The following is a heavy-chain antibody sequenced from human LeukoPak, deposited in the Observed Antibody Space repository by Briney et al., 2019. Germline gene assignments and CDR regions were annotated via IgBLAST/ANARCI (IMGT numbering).Heavy chain of an antibody. Sequence: GGSLRLSWPPSGFTPGDYSMSWVRQAPGKGLEWVGFIRSKAYGGTTEYAASVKGRFTISSDDSKSIAYLQMNSLKTEDTAVYYCTRVGSYTAGGTRNGMDVWGQGTTVTVSS. CDR3: TRVGSYTAGGTRNGMDV. J-gene: IGHJ6*02. D-gene: IGHD6-13*01. CDR1: GFTPGDYS. V-gene: IGHV3-49*04. CDR2: IRSKAYGGTT.